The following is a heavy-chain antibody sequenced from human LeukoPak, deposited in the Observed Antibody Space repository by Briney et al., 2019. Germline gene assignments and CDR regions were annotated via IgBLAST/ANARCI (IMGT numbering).Heavy chain of an antibody. D-gene: IGHD1-1*01. CDR2: IYISGST. CDR3: ARDRGTWNDDGFDY. J-gene: IGHJ4*02. CDR1: GGSISSYY. Sequence: SGTLSLTCAVSGGSISSYYWSWIRQPAGKGLEWIGRIYISGSTNYNPSLKSRVTMSVDTSKNQFSLKLSSVTAADTAVYYCARDRGTWNDDGFDYWGQGTLVTVSS. V-gene: IGHV4-4*07.